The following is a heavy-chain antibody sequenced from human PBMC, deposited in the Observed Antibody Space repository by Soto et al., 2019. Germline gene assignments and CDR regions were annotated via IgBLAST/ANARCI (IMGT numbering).Heavy chain of an antibody. CDR3: ARGSYTSNWY. J-gene: IGHJ4*02. CDR1: GDSGSSNRAS. V-gene: IGHV6-1*01. CDR2: TSYRSKWHT. D-gene: IGHD6-13*01. Sequence: PSQTLSLTCAISGDSGSSNRASWNWIRQSPSRGLEWLGRTSYRSKWHTEYAASVRSRLTIHPDTSKNQFSLQLDSVTPEDTAVYYCARGSYTSNWYWGQGTLVTVSS.